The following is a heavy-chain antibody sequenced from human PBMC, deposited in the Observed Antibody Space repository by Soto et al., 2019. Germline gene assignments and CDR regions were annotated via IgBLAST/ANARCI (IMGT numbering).Heavy chain of an antibody. D-gene: IGHD2-15*01. CDR1: GGTFSSYA. CDR3: ASYCSGGSCYGPYYSYGMDV. CDR2: IIPIFGTA. Sequence: SVKVSCKASGGTFSSYAINWVRQAPGQGLEWMGWIIPIFGTANYAQKFQGRVTITADKSTSTAYMELSSLRAEDTAVYYCASYCSGGSCYGPYYSYGMDVGGQGTTVTVSS. V-gene: IGHV1-69*06. J-gene: IGHJ6*02.